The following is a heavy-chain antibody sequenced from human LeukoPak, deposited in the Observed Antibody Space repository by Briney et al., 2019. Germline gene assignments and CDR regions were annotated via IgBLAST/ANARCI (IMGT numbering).Heavy chain of an antibody. CDR3: ASGEQWRDDVFDV. D-gene: IGHD1/OR15-1a*01. CDR2: IYNTGRT. Sequence: SETLSLTCAVSGVSISSNKFYWGWIRQPPGKTLEWIASIYNTGRTYSNPSLKSRVGIFVDTSQNQFSLNLTSVPATDTAVYFCASGEQWRDDVFDVWGQGTMLTVSS. CDR1: GVSISSNKFY. V-gene: IGHV4-39*01. J-gene: IGHJ3*01.